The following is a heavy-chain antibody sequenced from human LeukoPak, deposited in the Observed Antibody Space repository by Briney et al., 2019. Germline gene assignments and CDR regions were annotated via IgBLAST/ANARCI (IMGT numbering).Heavy chain of an antibody. J-gene: IGHJ4*02. CDR3: ARASNSPFDY. CDR2: INGRGDDT. D-gene: IGHD2-21*01. V-gene: IGHV3-23*01. Sequence: PGGSLRLSCAAFSGFAMSSVRQAPGRGLEWVSAINGRGDDTYYPDSVKGRFTISRDNSNNTLYLQMNSLRAEDTAVYYCARASNSPFDYWGQGTLVTVSS. CDR1: SGFA.